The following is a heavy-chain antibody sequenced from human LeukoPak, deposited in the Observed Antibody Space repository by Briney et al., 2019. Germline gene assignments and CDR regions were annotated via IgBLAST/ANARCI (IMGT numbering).Heavy chain of an antibody. Sequence: SETLSLTCTVSGGSISSYYWSWIRQPPGKGLEWIGYIYYSGSTNYNPSLKSRVTISVDTSKNQFSLKPSSVTAADTAVYYCAREGRNVRIAARLGGAFDIWGQGTMVTVSS. CDR2: IYYSGST. CDR1: GGSISSYY. CDR3: AREGRNVRIAARLGGAFDI. V-gene: IGHV4-59*01. D-gene: IGHD6-6*01. J-gene: IGHJ3*02.